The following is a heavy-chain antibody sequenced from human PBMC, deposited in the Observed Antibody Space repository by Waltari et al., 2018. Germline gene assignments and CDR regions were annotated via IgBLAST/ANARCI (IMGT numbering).Heavy chain of an antibody. CDR1: GFTVSSSG. J-gene: IGHJ6*02. CDR2: ISSDGSRK. Sequence: QVQLVESGGGVVQPGRSLRLSCAASGFTVSSSGMHWVRQTPGRGLEWGAVISSDGSRKYYADSVKGRFSISRDNSKNSLSLEMNSLRPEDTAVYYCASCTGGNCYYYGFDVWGQGTTVTVSS. D-gene: IGHD2-8*02. CDR3: ASCTGGNCYYYGFDV. V-gene: IGHV3-30*03.